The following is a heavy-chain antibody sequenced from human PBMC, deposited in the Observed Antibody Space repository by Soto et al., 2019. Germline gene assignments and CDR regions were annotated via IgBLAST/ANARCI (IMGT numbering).Heavy chain of an antibody. CDR1: GDSVTSGSYY. Sequence: PSETLSLTCIVSGDSVTSGSYYWTWLRQPPGKGLEWIGYVFFSGSTNYNPSLKSRVTISIDTSKNQFSLKLISVTAADTAVYYCARVSTYYFDSSGSYTSDYWGQGTLVTVSS. V-gene: IGHV4-61*01. D-gene: IGHD3-22*01. J-gene: IGHJ4*02. CDR3: ARVSTYYFDSSGSYTSDY. CDR2: VFFSGST.